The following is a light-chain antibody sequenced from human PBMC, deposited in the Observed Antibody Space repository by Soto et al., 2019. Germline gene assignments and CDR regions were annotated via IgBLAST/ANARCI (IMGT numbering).Light chain of an antibody. CDR3: QQSNSFPYT. CDR2: AAS. CDR1: RDISRW. V-gene: IGKV1-12*01. Sequence: DIPVTQSPSSVSASVGDRVTITCRATRDISRWLAWYQQKPGKAPKLVIYAASNLQSGVPSRFSGSGSVTDFTLTITSLQPDDFATYYCQQSNSFPYTFGQGTKLEI. J-gene: IGKJ2*01.